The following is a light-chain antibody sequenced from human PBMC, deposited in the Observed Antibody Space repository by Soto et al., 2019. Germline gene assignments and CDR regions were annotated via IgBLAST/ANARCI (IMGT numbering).Light chain of an antibody. CDR3: QQSSSIPWT. Sequence: EIQMTQSPSSLSASLGDRVTITCRASQSISRYLNWCQQKPGKAPQLLIYTASSLQSGVPSRFSGSGSGTDFTLTISSLQPEDFATYYCQQSSSIPWTFGQGTKVEIK. CDR1: QSISRY. J-gene: IGKJ1*01. V-gene: IGKV1-39*01. CDR2: TAS.